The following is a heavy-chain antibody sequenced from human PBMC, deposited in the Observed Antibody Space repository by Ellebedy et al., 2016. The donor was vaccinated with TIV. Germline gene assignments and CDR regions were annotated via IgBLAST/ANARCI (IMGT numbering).Heavy chain of an antibody. J-gene: IGHJ4*02. Sequence: ASVKVSCKASGYTFTSYDINWVRQAPGQGLEWMGVINPSDKSATYAQKLQGRVTMTSDTSTNTVYLDLSSLRSEDTAVYFCAREECSGANCYPDKWGQGTLVTVSS. CDR2: INPSDKSA. CDR3: AREECSGANCYPDK. CDR1: GYTFTSYD. D-gene: IGHD2-15*01. V-gene: IGHV1-46*01.